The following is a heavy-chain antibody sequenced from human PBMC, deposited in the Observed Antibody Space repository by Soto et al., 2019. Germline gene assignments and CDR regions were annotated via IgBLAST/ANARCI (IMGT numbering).Heavy chain of an antibody. D-gene: IGHD6-19*01. CDR2: ISYDGSNK. Sequence: LRLSCAASGFTFSSYAMHWVRQAPGKGLEWVAVISYDGSNKYYADSVKGRFTISRDNSKNTLYLQMNSLRAEDTAVYYCARAGSSGWYKYFQHWGQGTLVTVSS. V-gene: IGHV3-30-3*01. CDR3: ARAGSSGWYKYFQH. CDR1: GFTFSSYA. J-gene: IGHJ1*01.